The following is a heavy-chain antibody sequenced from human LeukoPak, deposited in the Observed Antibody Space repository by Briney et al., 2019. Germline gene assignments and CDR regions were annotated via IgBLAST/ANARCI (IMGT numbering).Heavy chain of an antibody. CDR1: GYTFTSYY. CDR3: ARDAGGPYINSSEWFDP. V-gene: IGHV1-46*01. J-gene: IGHJ5*02. CDR2: INPRGGST. D-gene: IGHD6-6*01. Sequence: ASVKVSCKASGYTFTSYYMHWVRQAPGQGLEWMGTINPRGGSTSYALKFQGRVTMTRDMSTSTVYMELSSLRSEDTAVYYCARDAGGPYINSSEWFDPWGQGTLVTVSS.